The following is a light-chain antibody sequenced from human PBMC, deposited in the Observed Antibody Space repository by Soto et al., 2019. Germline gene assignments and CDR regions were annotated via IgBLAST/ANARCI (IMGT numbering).Light chain of an antibody. CDR3: HQYCSTPWT. J-gene: IGKJ1*01. CDR2: WAS. Sequence: DIVMTQSPGSLAVSLGERATINCKSSQSILFSSNNKNYLAWYQQKPGQPPKLLIYWASTRESGVPDRFSGSGSGTDFTLTSSSLQAEDVAVYYCHQYCSTPWTFGQGTKGEVK. V-gene: IGKV4-1*01. CDR1: QSILFSSNNKNY.